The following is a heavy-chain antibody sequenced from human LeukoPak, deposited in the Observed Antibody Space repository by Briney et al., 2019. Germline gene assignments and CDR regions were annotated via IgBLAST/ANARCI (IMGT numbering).Heavy chain of an antibody. J-gene: IGHJ4*02. Sequence: PSETLSLTCAVYGGSFSGYYWSWIRQPPGKWLEWIGEINHSGSTNYNPSLKSRVTISVDTSKNQFSLKLSSVTAADTAVYYCARGLRYPFTTDLDYWGQGTLVTVSS. CDR3: ARGLRYPFTTDLDY. CDR1: GGSFSGYY. D-gene: IGHD2/OR15-2a*01. V-gene: IGHV4-34*01. CDR2: INHSGST.